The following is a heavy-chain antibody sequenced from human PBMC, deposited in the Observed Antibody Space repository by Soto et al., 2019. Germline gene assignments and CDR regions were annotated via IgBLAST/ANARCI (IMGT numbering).Heavy chain of an antibody. Sequence: QVQLVQAGGEVKRPGTSVKVSCKTSGYTFSNYGITWVRQSPGQPLEWLGWISLYSDGTNYAQKFQGRVSMTTYTSTTKAYMELRSLRSDDTAVYYYARVVPGAEAWFGPWGQGTLVTVSS. CDR3: ARVVPGAEAWFGP. D-gene: IGHD2-2*01. J-gene: IGHJ5*02. V-gene: IGHV1-18*01. CDR1: GYTFSNYG. CDR2: ISLYSDGT.